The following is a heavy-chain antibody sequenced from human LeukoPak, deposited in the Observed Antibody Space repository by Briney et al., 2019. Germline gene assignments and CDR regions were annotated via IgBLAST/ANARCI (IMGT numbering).Heavy chain of an antibody. CDR2: INHSGST. D-gene: IGHD2-2*01. Sequence: SETLSLTCAVYGGSFSGYYWSWIRQPPGKGLEWIGEINHSGSTNYNPSLKSRVTISVDTSKNQFSLKLSSVTAADTAVYYCARGLPYQINRFDPWGQGTLVTVSS. CDR3: ARGLPYQINRFDP. J-gene: IGHJ5*02. CDR1: GGSFSGYY. V-gene: IGHV4-34*01.